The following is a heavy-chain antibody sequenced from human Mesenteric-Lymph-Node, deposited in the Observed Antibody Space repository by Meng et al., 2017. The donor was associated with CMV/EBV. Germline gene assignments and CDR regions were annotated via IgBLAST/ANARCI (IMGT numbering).Heavy chain of an antibody. CDR2: ISGSGGST. CDR1: GFTFSSYA. D-gene: IGHD3-10*01. V-gene: IGHV3-23*01. CDR3: AKSPASDGSGTFYRRVYYYYGMDV. Sequence: GESLKISCAASGFTFSSYAMSWVRQAPEKGLEWVSTISGSGGSTYYADSVKGRFTISRDNSKNTLYLQMNNLRAEDTAVYYCAKSPASDGSGTFYRRVYYYYGMDVWGQGTTVTVSS. J-gene: IGHJ6*02.